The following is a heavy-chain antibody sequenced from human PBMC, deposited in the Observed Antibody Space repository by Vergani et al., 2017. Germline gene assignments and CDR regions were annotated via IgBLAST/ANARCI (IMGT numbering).Heavy chain of an antibody. CDR2: IYYSGST. CDR3: ASLGVPAANQNWFDP. CDR1: GGSISSYY. J-gene: IGHJ5*02. Sequence: QVQLQESGPGLVKPSETLSLTCTVSGGSISSYYWSWIRQPPGKGLEWIGYIYYSGSTNYNPSLKSRVTISVDTSKNKFSLKLSSVTAADTAVYYCASLGVPAANQNWFDPWGQGTLVTVSS. V-gene: IGHV4-59*01. D-gene: IGHD2-2*01.